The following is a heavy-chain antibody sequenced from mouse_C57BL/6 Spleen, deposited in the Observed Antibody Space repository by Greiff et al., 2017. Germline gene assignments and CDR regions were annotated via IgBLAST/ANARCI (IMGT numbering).Heavy chain of an antibody. D-gene: IGHD1-1*01. CDR2: SRNKANDYTT. CDR3: ARDSPYGSRRYWYFDV. CDR1: GFTFSDFY. V-gene: IGHV7-1*01. Sequence: EVNVVESGGGLVQSGRSLRLSCATSGFTFSDFYMEWVRQAPGKGLEWIAASRNKANDYTTESSASVTGRFIVSRDTSQSILYLQMNARRAEDTAIYYCARDSPYGSRRYWYFDVWGRDHGHRLL. J-gene: IGHJ1*01.